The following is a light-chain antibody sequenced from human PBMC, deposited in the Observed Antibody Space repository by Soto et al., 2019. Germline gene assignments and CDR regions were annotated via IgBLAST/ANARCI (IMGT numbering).Light chain of an antibody. CDR3: CSYTGRDTLYV. J-gene: IGLJ1*01. CDR1: STDVGGYNY. V-gene: IGLV2-11*01. Sequence: QSVLTQPRSVSGSPGQSVTISCTGTSTDVGGYNYVSWYQQHPGKVPKLMLYDVSKRPSGVPDRFSGSKSGNTASLTISGLQAEYEADYYCCSYTGRDTLYVFGSGTKVPVL. CDR2: DVS.